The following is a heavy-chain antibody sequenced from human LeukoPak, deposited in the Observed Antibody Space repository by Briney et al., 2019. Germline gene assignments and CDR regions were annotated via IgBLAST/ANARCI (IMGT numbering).Heavy chain of an antibody. J-gene: IGHJ5*02. V-gene: IGHV3-21*01. D-gene: IGHD2-2*01. CDR1: GFTFSSYS. CDR3: AGYCSSTSCSLNWFDP. Sequence: GGSLRLSCAASGFTFSSYSMNRVRQAPGKGLEWVSSISSSSSYIYYADSAKGRFTISRDNAKNSLYLQMNSLRAEDTAVYYCAGYCSSTSCSLNWFDPWGQGTLVTVSS. CDR2: ISSSSSYI.